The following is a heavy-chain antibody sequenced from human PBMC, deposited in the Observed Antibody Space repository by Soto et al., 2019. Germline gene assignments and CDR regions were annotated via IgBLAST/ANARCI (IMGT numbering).Heavy chain of an antibody. D-gene: IGHD3-9*01. V-gene: IGHV4-39*07. J-gene: IGHJ5*02. CDR1: GGSITSSSHY. Sequence: PSETLSLTCSVSGGSITSSSHYWGWIRQPPGKGLESIANIYYDGNTYYNPSLKSRVTISVDTSKNQFSLKLSSVTAADTAVYYCARAPYFDVLTAPFDPWGQGALVTVSS. CDR3: ARAPYFDVLTAPFDP. CDR2: IYYDGNT.